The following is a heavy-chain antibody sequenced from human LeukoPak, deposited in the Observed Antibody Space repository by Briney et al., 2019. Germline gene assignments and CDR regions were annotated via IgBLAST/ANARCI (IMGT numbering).Heavy chain of an antibody. Sequence: SETLSLTCTVSGGSISSGGHYWSWIRQPAGKGLEYLGRISSTGSTNYNPSLRSRVTISADTSKNHFSLKLTSVTAADTAVYYCARDLRDGYNSDYWGQGTLVTVSS. J-gene: IGHJ4*02. CDR1: GGSISSGGHY. CDR2: ISSTGST. D-gene: IGHD5-24*01. CDR3: ARDLRDGYNSDY. V-gene: IGHV4-61*02.